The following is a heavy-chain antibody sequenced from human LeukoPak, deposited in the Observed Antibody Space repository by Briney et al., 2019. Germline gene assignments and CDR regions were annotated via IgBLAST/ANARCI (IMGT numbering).Heavy chain of an antibody. Sequence: PSETLSLTCTVSGGSIGSGRYYWAWIRQPPGKGLEWIGSIYNSWSTSYNPSLKSRVAMSVDTSKNQFFLRLSSVTAADTAVYYCARNITSLIPAGYFDYWGQGTLVAVSS. J-gene: IGHJ4*02. CDR1: GGSIGSGRYY. V-gene: IGHV4-39*01. CDR2: IYNSWST. CDR3: ARNITSLIPAGYFDY. D-gene: IGHD2-2*01.